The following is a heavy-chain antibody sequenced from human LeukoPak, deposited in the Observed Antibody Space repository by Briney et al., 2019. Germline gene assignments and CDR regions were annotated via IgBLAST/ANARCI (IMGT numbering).Heavy chain of an antibody. J-gene: IGHJ4*02. Sequence: SSETLSLTCTVSGGSISSYYWSWIRQPPGKGLEWIGYIYYSGSTNYNPSLKSRVTISVDTSKNQLSLKLRSVTAADTAVYYCARGGRDGYTLYPLDYWGQGTLVTVSS. CDR2: IYYSGST. CDR3: ARGGRDGYTLYPLDY. CDR1: GGSISSYY. D-gene: IGHD5-24*01. V-gene: IGHV4-59*08.